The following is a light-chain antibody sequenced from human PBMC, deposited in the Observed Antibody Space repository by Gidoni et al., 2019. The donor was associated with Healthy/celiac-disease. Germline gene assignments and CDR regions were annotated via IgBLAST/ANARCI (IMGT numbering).Light chain of an antibody. CDR3: QQCNNWPPLT. J-gene: IGKJ3*01. Sequence: EIVMTQSPATLSVSPGERATLSCRASQSVSSNLAWYQQKPGQAPRLLIYGASTRATGIPARFSGSGSGTEFTLTISSLQSEDFAVYYCQQCNNWPPLTFXPXTKVXIK. CDR1: QSVSSN. V-gene: IGKV3-15*01. CDR2: GAS.